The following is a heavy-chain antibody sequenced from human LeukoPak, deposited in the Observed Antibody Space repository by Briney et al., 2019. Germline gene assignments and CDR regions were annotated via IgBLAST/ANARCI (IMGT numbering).Heavy chain of an antibody. CDR1: GGSISSYY. D-gene: IGHD1-26*01. CDR2: IYYSEST. J-gene: IGHJ3*02. CDR3: ARQRVWELIDAFDI. Sequence: SETLSLTCTVSGGSISSYYWSWIRQSPGKGLEWIGYIYYSESTNYNPSLKSRVTISLDTSKNQFSLKLSSVTAADTAVYYCARQRVWELIDAFDIWGQGTMVTVSS. V-gene: IGHV4-59*08.